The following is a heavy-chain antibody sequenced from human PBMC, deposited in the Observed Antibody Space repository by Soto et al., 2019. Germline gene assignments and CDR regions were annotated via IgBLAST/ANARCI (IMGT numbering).Heavy chain of an antibody. Sequence: GASVKVSCKASGYTFTYYHVHWVRQAPGQGLEWMGIINPYGGDTTYAQKFQGRVTMTRDTSTSTVYMELSSPRSEDTALYYCARAPYTSGILFYLDYWGQGALVTVSS. D-gene: IGHD2-15*01. CDR1: GYTFTYYH. CDR3: ARAPYTSGILFYLDY. J-gene: IGHJ4*02. V-gene: IGHV1-46*01. CDR2: INPYGGDT.